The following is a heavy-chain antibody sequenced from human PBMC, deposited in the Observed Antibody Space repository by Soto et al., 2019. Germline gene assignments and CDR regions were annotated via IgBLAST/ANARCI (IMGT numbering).Heavy chain of an antibody. Sequence: QVQLQESGPGLVKPSETLSLTCTVSGGSISSYYWSWIRQPPEKGLEWIGYIYYSGSTNYNPSLKSRVTISVDTSKNQFSLNLSSVTAPDTAVYYCARDRISVTEGFDYWGQGTLVTVSS. J-gene: IGHJ4*02. CDR2: IYYSGST. CDR3: ARDRISVTEGFDY. CDR1: GGSISSYY. D-gene: IGHD6-19*01. V-gene: IGHV4-59*01.